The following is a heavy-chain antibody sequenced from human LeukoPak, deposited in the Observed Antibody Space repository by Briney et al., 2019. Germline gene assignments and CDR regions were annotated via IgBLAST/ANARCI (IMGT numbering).Heavy chain of an antibody. J-gene: IGHJ4*02. V-gene: IGHV4-38-2*02. D-gene: IGHD2-2*02. CDR2: IYHSGST. CDR1: GYSISSGYY. Sequence: PSETLSLTCTVSGYSISSGYYWGWIRQPPGKGLEWIGTIYHSGSTYYNPSLKSRVTISVDRSKNQFSLKLSSATAADTAVYYCARDRYRGGPDGYWGQGTLVTVSS. CDR3: ARDRYRGGPDGY.